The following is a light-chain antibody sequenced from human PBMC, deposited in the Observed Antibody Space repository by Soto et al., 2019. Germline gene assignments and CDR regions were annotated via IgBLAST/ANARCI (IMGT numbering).Light chain of an antibody. CDR2: DAS. Sequence: VLTQSPATLSLSPGERATLSCRASQSINRHLAWYRQKPGQAPRLLIYDASNRATGIPARFSGSGSGTDFTLTISSLEPEDFGVYYCQQRSNWPPVTFGGGTKVDIK. CDR3: QQRSNWPPVT. V-gene: IGKV3-11*01. CDR1: QSINRH. J-gene: IGKJ4*01.